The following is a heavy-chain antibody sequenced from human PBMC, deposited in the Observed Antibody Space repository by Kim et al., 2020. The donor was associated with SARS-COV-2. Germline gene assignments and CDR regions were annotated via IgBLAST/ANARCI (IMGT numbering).Heavy chain of an antibody. CDR1: GGTFSSYA. J-gene: IGHJ4*02. D-gene: IGHD2-8*01. CDR3: ARDRAYCTNGVCYTRGYYFDY. V-gene: IGHV1-69*13. CDR2: IIPIFGTA. Sequence: SVKVSCKASGGTFSSYAISWVRQAPGQGLEWMGGIIPIFGTANYAQKFQGRVTITADESTSTAYMELSSLRSEDTAVYYCARDRAYCTNGVCYTRGYYFDYWGQGTLVTVSS.